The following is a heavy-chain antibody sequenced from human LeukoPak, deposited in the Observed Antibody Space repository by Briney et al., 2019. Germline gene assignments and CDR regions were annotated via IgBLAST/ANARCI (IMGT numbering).Heavy chain of an antibody. D-gene: IGHD2/OR15-2a*01. J-gene: IGHJ4*02. CDR3: TRSPFPYFFDH. CDR2: IKNDGSDT. CDR1: GFIFSSYW. Sequence: SGGSLRLSCAASGFIFSSYWMHWVRQAPGKGLVWVSRIKNDGSDTIYADSVKGRFTISRDNAKNTLYLQMNSLRAEDTAVYYCTRSPFPYFFDHWGQGTLVTVSS. V-gene: IGHV3-74*01.